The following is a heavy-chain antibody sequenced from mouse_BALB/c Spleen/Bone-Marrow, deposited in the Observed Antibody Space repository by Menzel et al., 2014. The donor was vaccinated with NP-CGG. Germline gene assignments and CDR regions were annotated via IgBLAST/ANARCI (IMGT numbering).Heavy chain of an antibody. V-gene: IGHV2-9*02. J-gene: IGHJ1*01. Sequence: QVQLQQSGPGLVAPSQSLSITCTVSGFSLTSYGVHWVRQPPGKGLEWLGAIWAGGSTNYNSALMSRLDISKDNSKSQVFLKMNSLQTDDTAMYCCARGRDWCFDGWGAGTTVTVSS. CDR2: IWAGGST. CDR3: ARGRDWCFDG. CDR1: GFSLTSYG.